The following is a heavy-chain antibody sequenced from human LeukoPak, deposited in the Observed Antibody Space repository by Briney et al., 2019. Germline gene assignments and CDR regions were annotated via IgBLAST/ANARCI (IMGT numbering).Heavy chain of an antibody. CDR2: FDPEDGET. D-gene: IGHD6-6*01. V-gene: IGHV1-24*01. Sequence: ASVKVSCKVSGYTLTELSMHWVRQAPGKGLEWMGGFDPEDGETIYAQKFQGRVTMTRNTSISTAYMELSSLRSEDTAVYYCASMGAFDIWGQGTMVTVSS. CDR1: GYTLTELS. CDR3: ASMGAFDI. J-gene: IGHJ3*02.